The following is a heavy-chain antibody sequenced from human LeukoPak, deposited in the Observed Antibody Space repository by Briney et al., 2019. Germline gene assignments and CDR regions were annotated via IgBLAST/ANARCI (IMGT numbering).Heavy chain of an antibody. D-gene: IGHD3-10*01. J-gene: IGHJ4*02. CDR1: GFTFSSYA. CDR3: ARGNPYRYYGSGSYPYFDY. Sequence: GGSLRLSCAASGFTFSSYAMHWVRQAPGKGLEWVAVISYDGSNKYYADSVKGRFTISRDNSKNTLYLQMNSLRAEDTAVYYCARGNPYRYYGSGSYPYFDYWGQGTLVTVSS. CDR2: ISYDGSNK. V-gene: IGHV3-30-3*01.